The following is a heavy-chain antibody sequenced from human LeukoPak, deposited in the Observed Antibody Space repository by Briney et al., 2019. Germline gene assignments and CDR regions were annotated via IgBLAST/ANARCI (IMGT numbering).Heavy chain of an antibody. Sequence: GGSLRLSCAASGFTFSSYGMYWVRQAPGKGLEWVAFIRYDGSNKYYADSVKGRFTISRDNTQNSLYLQMNSLRAEDTAVYYCAREYDFWSGLSPPDYWGQGTLVTVSS. D-gene: IGHD3-3*01. J-gene: IGHJ4*02. CDR3: AREYDFWSGLSPPDY. CDR2: IRYDGSNK. CDR1: GFTFSSYG. V-gene: IGHV3-30*02.